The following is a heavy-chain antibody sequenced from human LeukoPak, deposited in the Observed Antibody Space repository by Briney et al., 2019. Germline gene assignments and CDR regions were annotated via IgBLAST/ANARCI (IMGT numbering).Heavy chain of an antibody. V-gene: IGHV3-7*01. CDR3: ARDLVGARADY. D-gene: IGHD1-26*01. CDR2: IKQDGSEK. Sequence: GGSLRLSCAASGFTFSSYWMSWVRQAPGKGLEWVANIKQDGSEKYYVDSVKGRFTISRDNAKNSLYLQMNSLRAEDTAVYHCARDLVGARADYWGQGTLVTVSS. CDR1: GFTFSSYW. J-gene: IGHJ4*02.